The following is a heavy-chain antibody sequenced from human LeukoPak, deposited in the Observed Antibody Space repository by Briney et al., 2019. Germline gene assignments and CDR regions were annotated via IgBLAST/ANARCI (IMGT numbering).Heavy chain of an antibody. V-gene: IGHV4-34*01. Sequence: PSETLSLTCAVYGGSFSGDFWSWIRQSPGKGLEWIGEINHGGSTTYNPSLQSRVTMSVDTSTNQISLKMTSVTAADTAVYYCARDSRKGIAKVINWFDPWGQGTLVTVSS. J-gene: IGHJ5*02. D-gene: IGHD6-13*01. CDR1: GGSFSGDF. CDR3: ARDSRKGIAKVINWFDP. CDR2: INHGGST.